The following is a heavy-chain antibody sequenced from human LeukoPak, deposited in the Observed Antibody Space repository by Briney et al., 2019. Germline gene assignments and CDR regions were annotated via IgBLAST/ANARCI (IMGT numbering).Heavy chain of an antibody. V-gene: IGHV3-23*01. Sequence: GGSLRLSCAASGFTFSSYAMSWVRQAPGKGLEWVSAISGSGGSTYYADSVKGRFTISRDNSKNTLYLQMNSLRAEDTAVYYSAKRFFDGDYHNPSDYWGQGTLVTVSS. CDR1: GFTFSSYA. CDR3: AKRFFDGDYHNPSDY. D-gene: IGHD4-17*01. J-gene: IGHJ4*02. CDR2: ISGSGGST.